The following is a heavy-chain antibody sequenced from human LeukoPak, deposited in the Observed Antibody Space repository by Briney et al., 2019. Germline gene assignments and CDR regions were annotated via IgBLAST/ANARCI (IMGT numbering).Heavy chain of an antibody. Sequence: SETLSLTCAVSGGSISSGGYSWSWIRQPPGKGLEWIGYIYHSGNTYYNPSLKSRVTISVDRSKNQFSLKLSSVTAADTAVYYCARSYCSSTSCYFNWFDPWGQGTLVTVSS. CDR1: GGSISSGGYS. J-gene: IGHJ5*02. CDR3: ARSYCSSTSCYFNWFDP. V-gene: IGHV4-30-2*01. D-gene: IGHD2-2*01. CDR2: IYHSGNT.